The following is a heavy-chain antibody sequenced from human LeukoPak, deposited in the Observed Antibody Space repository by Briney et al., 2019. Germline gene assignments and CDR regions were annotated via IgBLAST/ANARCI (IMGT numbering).Heavy chain of an antibody. CDR1: GFTFSSYG. D-gene: IGHD3-16*02. Sequence: PGRSLRLFCAASGFTFSSYGMHWVRQAPGKGLEWVAVISYDGSNKYYADSVKGRFTISRDNSKNTLYLQMNSLRAEDTAVYYCARDAPDYDYVWGSYRFDYWGQGTLVTVSS. J-gene: IGHJ4*02. CDR3: ARDAPDYDYVWGSYRFDY. CDR2: ISYDGSNK. V-gene: IGHV3-30*03.